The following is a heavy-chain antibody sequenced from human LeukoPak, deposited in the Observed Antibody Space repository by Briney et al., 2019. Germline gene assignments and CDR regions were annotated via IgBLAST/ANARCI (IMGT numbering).Heavy chain of an antibody. CDR2: IFYSGST. J-gene: IGHJ5*02. CDR3: ARDGTRTAFGYMRFDP. D-gene: IGHD3-16*01. V-gene: IGHV4-39*07. CDR1: SGSISTSNYY. Sequence: SETLSLTCTVSSGSISTSNYYWGWVRQPPGKALEWIGNIFYSGSTYYSPSLKSRVTISLDTSKNQFSLKLSSVTAADTAVYYCARDGTRTAFGYMRFDPWGQGILVTVSS.